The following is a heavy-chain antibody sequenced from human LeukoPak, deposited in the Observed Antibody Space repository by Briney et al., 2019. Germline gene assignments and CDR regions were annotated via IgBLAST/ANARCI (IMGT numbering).Heavy chain of an antibody. V-gene: IGHV3-11*01. CDR3: VSSSTSWDWFDP. CDR1: GFTFSDYY. CDR2: ISSSGSTI. Sequence: PGGSLRLSCAASGFTFSDYYMSWIRQAPGKGLEWVSYISSSGSTIYYADSVKGRFTISRDNAKNSLYLQMNSLRSEDTAVYYCVSSSTSWDWFDPWGQGTLVTVSS. D-gene: IGHD2-2*01. J-gene: IGHJ5*02.